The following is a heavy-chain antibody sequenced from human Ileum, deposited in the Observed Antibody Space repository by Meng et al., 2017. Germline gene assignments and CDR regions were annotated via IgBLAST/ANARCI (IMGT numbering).Heavy chain of an antibody. CDR3: ARGLFFFGVVTLEYYFDY. D-gene: IGHD3-3*01. CDR2: IKQDGSEN. J-gene: IGHJ4*02. V-gene: IGHV3-7*01. Sequence: GGSLRLSCAASGFTFSSYWMSWVRQAPGMGLEWVANIKQDGSENYYVDSVKGRFSISRDNARNSLYLQMNSLRAEDTAVYYCARGLFFFGVVTLEYYFDYWGQGTLVTVSS. CDR1: GFTFSSYW.